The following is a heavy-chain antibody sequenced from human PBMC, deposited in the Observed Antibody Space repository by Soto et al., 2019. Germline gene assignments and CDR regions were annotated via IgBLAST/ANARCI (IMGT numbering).Heavy chain of an antibody. J-gene: IGHJ4*02. CDR3: AKDSGGGYSYGYGGYFDY. CDR2: ISGSGGST. Sequence: GGSLRLSCAASGFTFSSYTMSWVRQAPGKGLEWVSAISGSGGSTYYADSVKGRFTISRDNSKNTLYLQMNSLRAEDTAVYYCAKDSGGGYSYGYGGYFDYWGQGTLVTVSS. V-gene: IGHV3-23*01. CDR1: GFTFSSYT. D-gene: IGHD5-18*01.